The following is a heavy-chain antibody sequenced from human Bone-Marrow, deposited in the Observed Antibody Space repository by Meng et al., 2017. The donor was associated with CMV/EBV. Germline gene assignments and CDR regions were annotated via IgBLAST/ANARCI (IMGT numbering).Heavy chain of an antibody. J-gene: IGHJ6*02. D-gene: IGHD3-10*01. CDR3: ARAPLYGSGSYGSYGMDV. CDR1: GFTFSSYG. Sequence: GESLKISCAASGFTFSSYGMHWVRQAPGKGLEWVAVISYDGSNKYYADSVKGRFTISRDNSKNTLYLQMNSLRAEDTAVYYCARAPLYGSGSYGSYGMDVWGQGTTVTVSS. V-gene: IGHV3-30*19. CDR2: ISYDGSNK.